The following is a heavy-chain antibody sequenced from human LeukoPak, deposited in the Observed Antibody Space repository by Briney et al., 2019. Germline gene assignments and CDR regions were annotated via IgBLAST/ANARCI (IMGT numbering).Heavy chain of an antibody. D-gene: IGHD6-6*01. CDR3: AKGLSSSSLTPLGY. CDR1: GFTFSNYA. J-gene: IGHJ4*02. CDR2: ISGSGGNT. Sequence: GGSLRLSCAVSGFTFSNYAMSWVRQAPGKGLEWVSEISGSGGNTYYANSVKGRFTISRDNSKNILYLQMNILRAEDTAVYYCAKGLSSSSLTPLGYWGQGTLVSVSS. V-gene: IGHV3-23*01.